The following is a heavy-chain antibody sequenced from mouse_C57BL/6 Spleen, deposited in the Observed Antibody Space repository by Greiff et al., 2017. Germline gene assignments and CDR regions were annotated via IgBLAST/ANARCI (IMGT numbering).Heavy chain of an antibody. Sequence: EVQGVESGGGLVKPGGSLKLSCAASGFTFSSYTMSWVRQTPEKRLEWVATISGGGGNTYYPDSVKGRFTISRDNAKNTLYLQMSSLRSEDTALYYCARLYYYGRGYYFDYWGQGTTLTVSS. D-gene: IGHD1-1*01. J-gene: IGHJ2*01. CDR1: GFTFSSYT. CDR2: ISGGGGNT. V-gene: IGHV5-9*01. CDR3: ARLYYYGRGYYFDY.